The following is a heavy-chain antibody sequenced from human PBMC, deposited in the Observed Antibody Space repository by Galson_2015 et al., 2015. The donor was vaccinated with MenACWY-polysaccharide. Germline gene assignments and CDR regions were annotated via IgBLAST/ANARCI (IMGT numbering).Heavy chain of an antibody. D-gene: IGHD3-22*01. CDR3: ARAAHYEPSNI. J-gene: IGHJ3*02. CDR2: IFYNGNT. Sequence: TLSLTCSVSGASITTGLYYLGWLRQLPGKGLEWIGSIFYNGNTYYNPSLESRAAVSADTSKSQFFLRLTSMTAADPAVYFCARAAHYEPSNIWGPVTLVTVSS. CDR1: GASITTGLYY. V-gene: IGHV4-39*07.